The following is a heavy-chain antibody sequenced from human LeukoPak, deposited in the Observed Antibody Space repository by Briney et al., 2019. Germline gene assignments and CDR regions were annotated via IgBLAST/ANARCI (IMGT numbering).Heavy chain of an antibody. V-gene: IGHV4-59*01. CDR3: ARGGIQLWLYVLDY. Sequence: PSETLSLTCTVSGGSISSYYWSWLRQPPGKGLEWIGYIYYSGSTNYNPSLTSRVTISVDTSKNQFSLKLSSVTAADTAVYYCARGGIQLWLYVLDYWGQGTLVTVSS. CDR1: GGSISSYY. CDR2: IYYSGST. D-gene: IGHD5-18*01. J-gene: IGHJ4*02.